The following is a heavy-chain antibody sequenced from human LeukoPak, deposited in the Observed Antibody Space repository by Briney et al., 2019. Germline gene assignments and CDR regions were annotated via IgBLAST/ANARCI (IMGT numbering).Heavy chain of an antibody. J-gene: IGHJ4*02. D-gene: IGHD3-10*01. Sequence: GGSLRLSCAASGFTFSSYWMSWVRQAPGKGLEWVANIKQDGSEKYYVDYVKGRFTISRDNAKNSLYLQMNSLRAEDTAVYDCARDGMVRGVNPFDYWGQGTLVTVSS. CDR1: GFTFSSYW. CDR3: ARDGMVRGVNPFDY. CDR2: IKQDGSEK. V-gene: IGHV3-7*01.